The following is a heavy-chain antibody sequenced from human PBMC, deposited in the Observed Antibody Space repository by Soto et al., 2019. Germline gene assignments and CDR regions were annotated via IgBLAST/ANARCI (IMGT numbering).Heavy chain of an antibody. J-gene: IGHJ4*02. CDR1: GFTVSSNY. CDR2: IYSGGST. CDR3: AGTISFVLPFDY. V-gene: IGHV3-53*01. Sequence: GGSLRLSCAASGFTVSSNYMSWVRQAPGKGLEWVSVIYSGGSTYYADSVKGRFTISRDNSKNTLYLQMNSLRAEDTAVYYCAGTISFVLPFDYWGQGTLVTVSS. D-gene: IGHD2-2*01.